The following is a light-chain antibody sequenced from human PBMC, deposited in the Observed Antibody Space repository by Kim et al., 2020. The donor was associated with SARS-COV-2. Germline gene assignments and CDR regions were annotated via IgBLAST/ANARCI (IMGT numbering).Light chain of an antibody. CDR2: GKN. J-gene: IGLJ2*01. CDR1: SLRSYY. V-gene: IGLV3-19*01. CDR3: NSRDSNDYVV. Sequence: SSELTQDPAVSVALGQTVRITCQGDSLRSYYATWYQQKPGQAPKVVIYGKNNRPSGIPDRFSGSSSGNTASLTITGTQAGDEADYYCNSRDSNDYVVFGGGTKLTVL.